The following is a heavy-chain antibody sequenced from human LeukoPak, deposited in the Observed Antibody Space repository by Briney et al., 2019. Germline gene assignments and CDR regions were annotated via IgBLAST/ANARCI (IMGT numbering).Heavy chain of an antibody. CDR1: GYTFTGYY. V-gene: IGHV1-2*02. Sequence: ASVKVSCKASGYTFTGYYMHWVRQAPGQGLEWMGWINPNSGGTNYAQKLQGRVTMTRDTSISTAYMELSRLRSDDTAVYYCAKPYYPGIAVAGVNWFDPWGQGTLVTVSS. CDR2: INPNSGGT. J-gene: IGHJ5*02. CDR3: AKPYYPGIAVAGVNWFDP. D-gene: IGHD6-19*01.